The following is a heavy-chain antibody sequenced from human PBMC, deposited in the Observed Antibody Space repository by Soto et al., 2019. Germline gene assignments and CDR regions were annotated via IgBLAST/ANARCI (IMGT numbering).Heavy chain of an antibody. Sequence: GGSLRLSCAASGFTFSSYSMNWVRQAPGKGLEWVSSISSSSSYIYYADSVKGRFTISRDNAKNSLYLQMNSLRAEDTAVYYCARAPVVAATGFPDGFEYWGQGTLVTVSS. CDR3: ARAPVVAATGFPDGFEY. D-gene: IGHD2-15*01. V-gene: IGHV3-21*01. CDR2: ISSSSSYI. CDR1: GFTFSSYS. J-gene: IGHJ4*02.